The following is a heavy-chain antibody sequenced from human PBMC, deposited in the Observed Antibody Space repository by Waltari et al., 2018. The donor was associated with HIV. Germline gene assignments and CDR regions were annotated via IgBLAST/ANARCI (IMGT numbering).Heavy chain of an antibody. V-gene: IGHV4-31*03. Sequence: PGLVKPSQTLSLSCTVSGGSISSGDYYWSWIRQHPGKGLEWIGYIYYTGSTYYNSSLKSRVTISVDMSKNQFSLKLTSVTAADTAVYYCARGLDSSGYYYGLGDAFDIWGQGTMVTVSS. CDR3: ARGLDSSGYYYGLGDAFDI. D-gene: IGHD3-22*01. CDR2: IYYTGST. CDR1: GGSISSGDYY. J-gene: IGHJ3*02.